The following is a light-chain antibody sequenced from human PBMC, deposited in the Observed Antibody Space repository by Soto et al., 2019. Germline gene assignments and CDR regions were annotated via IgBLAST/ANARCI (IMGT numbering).Light chain of an antibody. CDR2: LNNDGSH. CDR3: QTWGSGII. J-gene: IGLJ2*01. V-gene: IGLV4-69*01. CDR1: SAHSLFA. Sequence: QSVLTQSPSASASLGASVKLTCTLSSAHSLFAIAWHQQQPDKGPRFLMKLNNDGSHTKGDGIPDRFSGSSSGAERYLTISSPQSEDEADYYCQTWGSGIIFGGGTKVTVL.